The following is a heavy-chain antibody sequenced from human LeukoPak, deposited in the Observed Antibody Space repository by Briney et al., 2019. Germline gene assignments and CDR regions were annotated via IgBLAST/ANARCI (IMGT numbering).Heavy chain of an antibody. CDR3: AKDHALYDSSGYHYYYYYYMDV. Sequence: AGGSLRLSCAASGFTFSSYAMSWVRQAPGKGLEWVSAISGSGGSTYYADSVKGRFTISRDNSKNTLYLQMNSLRAEDTAVYYCAKDHALYDSSGYHYYYYYYMDVWGKGTTVAVSS. D-gene: IGHD3-22*01. CDR2: ISGSGGST. CDR1: GFTFSSYA. J-gene: IGHJ6*03. V-gene: IGHV3-23*01.